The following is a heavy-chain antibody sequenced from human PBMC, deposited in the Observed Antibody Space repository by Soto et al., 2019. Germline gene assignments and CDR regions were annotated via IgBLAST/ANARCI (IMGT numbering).Heavy chain of an antibody. D-gene: IGHD2-15*01. Sequence: QVQLVQSGAEVKKPGASVKVSCKASGYTFTSYAMHWVRQAPGQRLEWMGWINAGNGNTKYSQKFQGRVTITRDTSASTAYMELSSLSSEATAVYYCARGIVVVVAATFDYWGQGTLVTVSS. V-gene: IGHV1-3*01. CDR3: ARGIVVVVAATFDY. J-gene: IGHJ4*02. CDR1: GYTFTSYA. CDR2: INAGNGNT.